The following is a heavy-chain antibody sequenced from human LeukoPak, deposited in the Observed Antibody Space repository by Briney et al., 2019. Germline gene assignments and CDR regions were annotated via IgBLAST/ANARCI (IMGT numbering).Heavy chain of an antibody. D-gene: IGHD3-10*01. CDR3: AILYGSGSLGAFDI. CDR2: IYYSGST. V-gene: IGHV4-59*01. J-gene: IGHJ3*02. Sequence: SETLSLTCTVSGGSISSYYWSWIGQPPGKGLEWIGYIYYSGSTNYNPSLKSRVTISVDTSKNQFSLKLSSVTAADTAVYYCAILYGSGSLGAFDIWGQGTIVTVSS. CDR1: GGSISSYY.